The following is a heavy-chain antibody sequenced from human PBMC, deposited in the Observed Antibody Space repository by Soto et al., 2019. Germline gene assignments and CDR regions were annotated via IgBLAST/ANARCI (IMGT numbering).Heavy chain of an antibody. J-gene: IGHJ6*02. CDR3: AAGFVVTADYYYYGMDV. D-gene: IGHD2-21*02. Sequence: SVKVSCKASGFTFTSSAVQWVRQARGQRLEWIGWIVVGSGNTNYAQKFQERVTITRDMSTSTAYMELSSLRSEDTAVYYCAAGFVVTADYYYYGMDVWGQGTTVTVAS. V-gene: IGHV1-58*01. CDR2: IVVGSGNT. CDR1: GFTFTSSA.